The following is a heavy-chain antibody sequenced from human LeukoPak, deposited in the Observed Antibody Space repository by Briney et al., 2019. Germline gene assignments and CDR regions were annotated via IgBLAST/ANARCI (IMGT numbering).Heavy chain of an antibody. Sequence: GGSLRLCCAASGFTFSTYGMHWVRQAPGKGLEWVAFIGHDGAKIYYADSVQGRFTISRDNSKNTLYLEMNSLSGEDTALYYCAKDHVTWGNRYFDHWGQGTLGTVSS. CDR2: IGHDGAKI. CDR1: GFTFSTYG. CDR3: AKDHVTWGNRYFDH. V-gene: IGHV3-30*02. D-gene: IGHD3-16*01. J-gene: IGHJ4*02.